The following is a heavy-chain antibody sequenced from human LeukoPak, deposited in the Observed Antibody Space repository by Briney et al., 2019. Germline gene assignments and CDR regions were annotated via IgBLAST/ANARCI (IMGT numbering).Heavy chain of an antibody. CDR2: IGWNSGTI. CDR3: AKDMGAYGDYYPRFDS. Sequence: GGSLRLSCAASGFTFDDFAMHWVRHLPGKGLEWVSGIGWNSGTIVYADSVKGRFTISRDNAKNSVYLQMNSLRPEDTAFYYCAKDMGAYGDYYPRFDSWGQGILVTVSS. J-gene: IGHJ4*02. D-gene: IGHD4-17*01. V-gene: IGHV3-9*01. CDR1: GFTFDDFA.